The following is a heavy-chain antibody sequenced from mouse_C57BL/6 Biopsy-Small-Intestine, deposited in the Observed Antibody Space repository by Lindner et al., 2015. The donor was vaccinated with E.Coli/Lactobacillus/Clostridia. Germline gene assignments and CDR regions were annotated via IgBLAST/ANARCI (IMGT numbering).Heavy chain of an antibody. CDR3: AKDYGNHDWYFDV. V-gene: IGHV14-2*01. Sequence: VQLQESGAELVRPGASVKLSCTASGFNIKDYYMHWVKQRTEQGLEWIGRIDPEDGETKYAPKFQDKATITADTSSNTAYLQLSSLTSEDTAVYSCAKDYGNHDWYFDVWGTGTTVTVSS. J-gene: IGHJ1*03. CDR1: GFNIKDYY. D-gene: IGHD2-1*01. CDR2: IDPEDGET.